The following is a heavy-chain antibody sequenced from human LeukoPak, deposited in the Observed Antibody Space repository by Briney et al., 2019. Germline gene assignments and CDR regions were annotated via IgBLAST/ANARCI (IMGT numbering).Heavy chain of an antibody. CDR3: ASLGVVPAAIKGWFDP. D-gene: IGHD2-2*01. V-gene: IGHV4-59*08. CDR2: IYYSGST. J-gene: IGHJ5*02. CDR1: GGSISSYY. Sequence: SETLSLTCTVSGGSISSYYWSWIRQPPGKGLEWIGYIYYSGSTNYNPSLKSRVTISVDTSKNRFSLKLSSVTAADTAVYYCASLGVVPAAIKGWFDPWGQGTLVTVSS.